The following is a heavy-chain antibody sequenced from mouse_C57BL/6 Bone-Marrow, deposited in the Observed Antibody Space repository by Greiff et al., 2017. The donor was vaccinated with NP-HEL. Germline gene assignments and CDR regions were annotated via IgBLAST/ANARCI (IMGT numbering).Heavy chain of an antibody. CDR2: IDPSDSYT. V-gene: IGHV1-59*01. CDR3: ARLTGVDY. D-gene: IGHD4-1*01. CDR1: GYTFTSYW. J-gene: IGHJ2*01. Sequence: QVQLQQSGAELVRPGTSVKLSCKASGYTFTSYWMHWVKQRPGQGLEWIGVIDPSDSYTNYNQKFKGKATLTVDTSSSTAYMQLSSLTSEDSAVYYCARLTGVDYWGQGTTLTVSS.